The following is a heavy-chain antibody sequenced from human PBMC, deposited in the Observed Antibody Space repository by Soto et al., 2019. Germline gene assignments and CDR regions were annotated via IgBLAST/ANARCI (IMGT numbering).Heavy chain of an antibody. CDR2: MNPNSGNT. CDR1: GYTFTSYD. J-gene: IGHJ6*02. D-gene: IGHD2-2*01. V-gene: IGHV1-8*01. CDR3: AREIVVVPAAINYYYYYGMDV. Sequence: ASVKVSCKASGYTFTSYDINWVRQATGQGLEWMGWMNPNSGNTGYAQKFQGRVAMTRNTSISTAYMELSSLRSEDTAVYYCAREIVVVPAAINYYYYYGMDVWGQGTTVTVSS.